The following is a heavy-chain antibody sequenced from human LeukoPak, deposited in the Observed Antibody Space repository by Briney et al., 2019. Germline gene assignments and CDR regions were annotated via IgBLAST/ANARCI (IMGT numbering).Heavy chain of an antibody. CDR1: GFTFSSYS. CDR2: ISSSSSYI. Sequence: GGSLRLSCAASGFTFSSYSMNWVRQAPGKGLEWVSSISSSSSYIYYADSVKGRFTISRDNAKNSLYLQMNSLRAEDTAVYYCARAYVDTAMVANFDYWGQGTLVTVSS. CDR3: ARAYVDTAMVANFDY. J-gene: IGHJ4*02. D-gene: IGHD5-18*01. V-gene: IGHV3-21*01.